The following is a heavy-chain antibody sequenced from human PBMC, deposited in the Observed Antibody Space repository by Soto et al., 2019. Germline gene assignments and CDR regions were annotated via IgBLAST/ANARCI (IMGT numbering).Heavy chain of an antibody. V-gene: IGHV3-74*01. CDR2: IKGDETNT. Sequence: VQLVESGGGLVQFGGYLRLSCAASGFTFSSYWMHWVRQVPGKGLVWVSRIKGDETNTGYADSVKGRFTISRDNVKNTLYLQMNSLRAEDTAVYYCARGLSGYYGFDYWGQGSLVTVSS. D-gene: IGHD5-12*01. CDR3: ARGLSGYYGFDY. J-gene: IGHJ4*02. CDR1: GFTFSSYW.